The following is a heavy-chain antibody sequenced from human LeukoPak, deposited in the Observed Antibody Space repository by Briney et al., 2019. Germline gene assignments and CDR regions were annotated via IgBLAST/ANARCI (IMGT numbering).Heavy chain of an antibody. J-gene: IGHJ6*04. CDR2: IYYSGST. CDR3: ARGPEGHCSGGSCYYYGMDV. D-gene: IGHD2-15*01. V-gene: IGHV4-59*01. CDR1: GGSISSYY. Sequence: SETLSLTCTVSGGSISSYYWSWIRQPPGKGLEWIGYIYYSGSTNYNPSLKSRVTIPVDTSKNQFSLKLSSVTAADTAVYYCARGPEGHCSGGSCYYYGMDVWGKGTTVTVSS.